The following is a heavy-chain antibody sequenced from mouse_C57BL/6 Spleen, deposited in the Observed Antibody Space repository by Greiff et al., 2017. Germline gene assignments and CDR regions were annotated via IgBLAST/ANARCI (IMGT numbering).Heavy chain of an antibody. V-gene: IGHV5-4*01. J-gene: IGHJ4*01. D-gene: IGHD4-1*01. CDR2: ISDGGSYT. CDR3: ARDELTGTDYYAMDC. CDR1: GFTFSSYA. Sequence: EVQGVESGGGLVKPGGSLKLSCAASGFTFSSYAMSWVRQTPEKRLEWVATISDGGSYTYYPDNVKGRFTISRDNAKNNLYLQMSHLKSEDTAMYYCARDELTGTDYYAMDCWGQGTSVTVSS.